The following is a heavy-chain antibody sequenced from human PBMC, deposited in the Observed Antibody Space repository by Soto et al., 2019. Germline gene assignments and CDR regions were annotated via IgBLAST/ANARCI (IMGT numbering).Heavy chain of an antibody. J-gene: IGHJ3*02. CDR1: GGSFSTYY. CDR3: ARGGSNDWQVAFDI. CDR2: INNIGSN. Sequence: QLQQWGAGLLKPSETLSLTCVVSGGSFSTYYYNWIRQSPGKGLEWIGEINNIGSNNYSPSLKSPVTMSLDTSTNQFSLELTSVTAADTAVYYCARGGSNDWQVAFDIWGQGTMVTVSS. D-gene: IGHD3-9*01. V-gene: IGHV4-34*01.